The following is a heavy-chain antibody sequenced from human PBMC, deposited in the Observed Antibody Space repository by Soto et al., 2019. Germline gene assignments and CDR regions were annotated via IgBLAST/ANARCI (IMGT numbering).Heavy chain of an antibody. Sequence: QVQLVESGGGVVQPGGSLRLSCEASGFTFSTFGIHWVRQAPGTGLEWVAVVSDDGSFKYYADSVKGRFTNSRDNSKNTLYLQMNSLRPEDTALYYCAKDSDQLLFDYYYYGMDVWGQGTTVTVSS. CDR2: VSDDGSFK. D-gene: IGHD2-2*01. CDR1: GFTFSTFG. V-gene: IGHV3-30*18. J-gene: IGHJ6*02. CDR3: AKDSDQLLFDYYYYGMDV.